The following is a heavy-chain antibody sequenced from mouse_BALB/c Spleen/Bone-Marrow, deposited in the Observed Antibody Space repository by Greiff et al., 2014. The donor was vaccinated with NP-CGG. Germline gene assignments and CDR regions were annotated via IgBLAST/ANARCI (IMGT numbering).Heavy chain of an antibody. CDR2: IDPANGNT. CDR3: AIYYGNYYAMDY. CDR1: GFNVKDTY. Sequence: VQLQQSGAELVKPGASVKLSCTASGFNVKDTYMHWVKQRPEQGLEWIGRIDPANGNTKYDPKFQGKATITADTSSNTAYLQLSSLTSEDTAVYYCAIYYGNYYAMDYWGQGTSVTVSS. J-gene: IGHJ4*01. V-gene: IGHV14-3*02. D-gene: IGHD2-1*01.